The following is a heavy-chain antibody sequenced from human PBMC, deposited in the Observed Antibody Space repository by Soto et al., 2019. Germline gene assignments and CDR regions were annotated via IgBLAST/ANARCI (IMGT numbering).Heavy chain of an antibody. CDR1: TFSSYS. V-gene: IGHV3-21*01. Sequence: EVQLVESGGGLVKPGESLRLSCTFTFSSYSLNWVRQAPGKGLEWVSSISSGSAYIKYADSVKGRFTISRDNGNKVLYLQMRSLRVDDSAVYYCTRDAGGSYDNWFNPWGQGTLVTVSS. CDR2: ISSGSAYI. J-gene: IGHJ5*02. CDR3: TRDAGGSYDNWFNP. D-gene: IGHD1-26*01.